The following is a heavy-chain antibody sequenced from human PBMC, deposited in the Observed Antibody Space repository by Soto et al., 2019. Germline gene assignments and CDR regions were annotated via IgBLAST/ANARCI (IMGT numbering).Heavy chain of an antibody. V-gene: IGHV4-30-4*01. CDR2: IYYSGST. CDR1: GGSISSGDYY. Sequence: QVQLQESGPGLVKPSQTLSLTCTVSGGSISSGDYYWSWIRQPPGKGLEWIGYIYYSGSTYYNPSRKSRVTISVDTSINRFSLKLRTVTAAGTAVYYCAREGWWKLRTSFDYWGQGTLVTVSS. D-gene: IGHD2-15*01. J-gene: IGHJ4*02. CDR3: AREGWWKLRTSFDY.